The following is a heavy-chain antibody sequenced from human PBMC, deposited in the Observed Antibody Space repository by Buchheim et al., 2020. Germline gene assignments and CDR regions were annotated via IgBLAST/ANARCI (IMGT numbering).Heavy chain of an antibody. CDR2: IWYDGSTK. CDR3: ARGLKYDFWSGYYGNYYYYGIDV. D-gene: IGHD3-3*01. CDR1: GFSFSNYG. V-gene: IGHV3-33*01. J-gene: IGHJ6*02. Sequence: QVQLVESGGGLVQPGRSLRLSCAASGFSFSNYGMHWVRQAPGKGLEWVSVIWYDGSTKYYADSVKGRFTISRDNSKNTLYLKMNMLRDKDTAVDYCARGLKYDFWSGYYGNYYYYGIDVWGQGTT.